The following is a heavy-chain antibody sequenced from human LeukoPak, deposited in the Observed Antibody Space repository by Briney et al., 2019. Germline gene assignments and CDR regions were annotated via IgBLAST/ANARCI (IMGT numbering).Heavy chain of an antibody. CDR1: GGSISSSSYY. J-gene: IGHJ4*02. CDR2: IYYSGST. V-gene: IGHV4-39*01. D-gene: IGHD3-22*01. Sequence: SETLSLTCTVSGGSISSSSYYWGWIRQPPGKGLEWIGSIYYSGSTYYNPSLKSRVTISVDTSKNQFSLKLSSVTAADTAVYYCARVGGYYYDSSGPYYYWGQGTLVTVSS. CDR3: ARVGGYYYDSSGPYYY.